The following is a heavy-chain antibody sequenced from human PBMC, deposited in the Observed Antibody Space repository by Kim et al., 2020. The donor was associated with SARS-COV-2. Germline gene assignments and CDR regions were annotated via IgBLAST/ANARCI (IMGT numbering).Heavy chain of an antibody. V-gene: IGHV4-4*02. CDR2: IYHSGST. J-gene: IGHJ4*02. Sequence: SETLSLTCAVSGGSISSSNWWSWVRQPPGKGLEWIGEIYHSGSTNYNPSLKSRVTISVDKSKNQFSLKLSSVTAADTAVYYCARAFVSSSWYWDYWGQGTLVTVSS. D-gene: IGHD6-13*01. CDR3: ARAFVSSSWYWDY. CDR1: GGSISSSNW.